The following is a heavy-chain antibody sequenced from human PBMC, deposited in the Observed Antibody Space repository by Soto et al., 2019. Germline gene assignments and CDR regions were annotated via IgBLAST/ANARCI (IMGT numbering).Heavy chain of an antibody. CDR2: TNWNGATT. J-gene: IGHJ4*02. CDR3: ASDSDDSTGYYDY. CDR1: GFTFDDYS. D-gene: IGHD4-4*01. V-gene: IGHV3-20*01. Sequence: EVQLVVSGGGVVRPGGSMRLSCTASGFTFDDYSMTWVRQIPGKGLEWVSTTNWNGATTAYADSGRGRFTIARDNAKTSLYLQLDTVTAEDTAFYHCASDSDDSTGYYDYWGQGTLVTVSS.